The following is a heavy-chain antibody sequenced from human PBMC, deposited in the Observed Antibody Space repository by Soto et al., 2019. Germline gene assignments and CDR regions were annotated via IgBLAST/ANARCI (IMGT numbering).Heavy chain of an antibody. V-gene: IGHV4-59*01. D-gene: IGHD3-22*01. J-gene: IGHJ4*02. CDR1: SGSISSYY. CDR3: TRGGIYYYDSSGYYDY. CDR2: IYYSGGT. Sequence: PSETLSLTCTVSSGSISSYYWSWFRQPPGKGLEWIGYIYYSGGTNYNPSLKSRVTISVDTSKNQFSLKLTSVTAADTAVYFCTRGGIYYYDSSGYYDYWGQGALVTVSS.